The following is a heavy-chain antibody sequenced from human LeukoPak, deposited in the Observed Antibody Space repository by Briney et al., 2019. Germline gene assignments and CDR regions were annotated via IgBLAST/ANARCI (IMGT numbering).Heavy chain of an antibody. CDR3: ARVTGYMIEDYFDY. Sequence: PSETLSLTCNVSGGFISSYYWNWIRQPPGKGLEWIGYIFYSGVTKYNPSLKSRVTISIDTSKNQFSLKLSSVTAADTAIYYCARVTGYMIEDYFDYWGQGTLVTVSS. D-gene: IGHD3-22*01. CDR2: IFYSGVT. J-gene: IGHJ4*02. V-gene: IGHV4-59*01. CDR1: GGFISSYY.